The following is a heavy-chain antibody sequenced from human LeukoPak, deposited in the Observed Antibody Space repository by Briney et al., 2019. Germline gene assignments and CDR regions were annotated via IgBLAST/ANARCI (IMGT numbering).Heavy chain of an antibody. Sequence: GSSVKVSCKASGVTFSNYGFSWVRQAPGQGLEWMGRIIPFLDVTTYAQKFQDRVTISADKSTNTVYMEINSLKSEDTAVYFCASAAVIWYSDLWGRGSLVTVSS. CDR3: ASAAVIWYSDL. CDR2: IIPFLDVT. CDR1: GVTFSNYG. V-gene: IGHV1-69*04. D-gene: IGHD6-25*01. J-gene: IGHJ2*01.